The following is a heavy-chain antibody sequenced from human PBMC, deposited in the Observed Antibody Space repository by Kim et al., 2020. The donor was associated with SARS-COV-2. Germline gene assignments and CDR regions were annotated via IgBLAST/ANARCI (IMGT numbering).Heavy chain of an antibody. J-gene: IGHJ6*02. CDR1: GGTFSSYA. D-gene: IGHD3-3*01. CDR2: IIPIFGTA. V-gene: IGHV1-69*13. Sequence: SVKVSCKASGGTFSSYAISWVRQAPGQGLEWMGGIIPIFGTANYAQKFQGRVTITADESTSTAYMELSSLRSEDTAVYYCARSITIFGVVIDYYYYYGMDVWGQGTTVTVSS. CDR3: ARSITIFGVVIDYYYYYGMDV.